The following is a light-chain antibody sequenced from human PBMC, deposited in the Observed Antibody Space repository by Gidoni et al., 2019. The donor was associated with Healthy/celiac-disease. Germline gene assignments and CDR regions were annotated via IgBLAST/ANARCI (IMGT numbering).Light chain of an antibody. Sequence: DIQMTQSPSTLSASVGDRVTITCRASQSISSWLAWYQQKPGKAPNLLIYKASSLESGVPSRFSGSGSGTEFTLTISSLQPDDFATYYCQQYNSYSYTFXQXTKLEIK. V-gene: IGKV1-5*03. J-gene: IGKJ2*01. CDR2: KAS. CDR1: QSISSW. CDR3: QQYNSYSYT.